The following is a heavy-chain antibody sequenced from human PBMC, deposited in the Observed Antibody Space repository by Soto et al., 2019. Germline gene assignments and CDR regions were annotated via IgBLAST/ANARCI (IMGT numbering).Heavy chain of an antibody. Sequence: EVQLVESGGGLVQPGGSLRLSCAASGFTFSSYWMSWVRQAPGKGLEWVANIKQDGSEKYYVDSVKGRFTISRDNAKNSLYLQMNSLRAEDTAVYYCARDGKRGFSVVVPSAIYDYWGQGTRVTVSS. CDR3: ARDGKRGFSVVVPSAIYDY. J-gene: IGHJ4*02. CDR2: IKQDGSEK. CDR1: GFTFSSYW. V-gene: IGHV3-7*03. D-gene: IGHD2-2*02.